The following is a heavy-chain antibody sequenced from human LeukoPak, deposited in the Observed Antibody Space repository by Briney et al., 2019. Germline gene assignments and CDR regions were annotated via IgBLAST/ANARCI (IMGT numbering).Heavy chain of an antibody. V-gene: IGHV5-51*01. J-gene: IGHJ5*02. CDR2: IYPGDSDT. CDR1: GYSFTSYW. D-gene: IGHD4-11*01. CDR3: ARRYDYSNAGWFDP. Sequence: GESLKISCQGSGYSFTSYWIGWVRQMPGKGLEWMGIIYPGDSDTRYSPSFQGQVTISADKSISTAYLQWSSLKASNTAMYYCARRYDYSNAGWFDPWGQGTLVTVSS.